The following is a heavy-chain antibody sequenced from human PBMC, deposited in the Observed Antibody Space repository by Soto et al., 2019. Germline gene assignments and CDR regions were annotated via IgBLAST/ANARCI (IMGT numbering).Heavy chain of an antibody. J-gene: IGHJ5*02. CDR2: ISSGGTIT. CDR1: GFTFSSYE. D-gene: IGHD3-10*01. CDR3: AGYKYGHNT. V-gene: IGHV3-48*03. Sequence: EVQLVESGGGLVQPGGSLRLSCAASGFTFSSYEMNWVRQAAGKGLEWVSYISSGGTITYNADSVKGRFTISRDNAKNSLYLQMNSLRAEDTAVYYCAGYKYGHNTWGQGTLVTVS.